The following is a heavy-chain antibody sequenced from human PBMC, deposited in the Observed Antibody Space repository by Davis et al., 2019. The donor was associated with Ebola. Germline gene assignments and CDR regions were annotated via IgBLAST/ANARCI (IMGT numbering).Heavy chain of an antibody. Sequence: MPSETLSLTCTVSGGSISSGGYYWSWIRQHPGKGLEWIGYIYYSGSTNYNPSLKSRFTISADTSKNQFSLKLSSVTADDTAMYYCARRGTSSWYAGWFDPWCQGTLVTVSS. D-gene: IGHD6-13*01. CDR2: IYYSGST. CDR3: ARRGTSSWYAGWFDP. J-gene: IGHJ5*02. V-gene: IGHV4-31*03. CDR1: GGSISSGGYY.